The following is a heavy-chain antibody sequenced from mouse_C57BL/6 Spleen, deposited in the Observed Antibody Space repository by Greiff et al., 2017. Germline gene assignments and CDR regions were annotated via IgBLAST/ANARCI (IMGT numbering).Heavy chain of an antibody. J-gene: IGHJ1*03. CDR1: GYTFTRYW. CDR3: ARSDGYSDWYFDV. Sequence: QVQLQQPGAELVKPGASVKLSCKASGYTFTRYWMHWVKQRPGQGLEWIGMIHPNSGSTNYNEKFKSKATLTVDKSSSTAYMQLSSLTSEDSAVYYCARSDGYSDWYFDVWGTGTTVTVSS. CDR2: IHPNSGST. D-gene: IGHD2-3*01. V-gene: IGHV1-64*01.